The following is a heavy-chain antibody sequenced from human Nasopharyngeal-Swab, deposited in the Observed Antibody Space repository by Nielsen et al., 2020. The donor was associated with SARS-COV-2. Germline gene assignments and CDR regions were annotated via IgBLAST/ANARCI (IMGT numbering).Heavy chain of an antibody. Sequence: LKISCAASGFTFSSYAMHWVRQAPGMGLECVAVISYDGSNKYYADSVKGRLTISRDNSKNTLSLQMNSLRAEDTAVYYCASSPLDSSGYYYGLDYWGQGTLVTVSS. CDR1: GFTFSSYA. J-gene: IGHJ4*02. D-gene: IGHD3-22*01. CDR3: ASSPLDSSGYYYGLDY. V-gene: IGHV3-30-3*01. CDR2: ISYDGSNK.